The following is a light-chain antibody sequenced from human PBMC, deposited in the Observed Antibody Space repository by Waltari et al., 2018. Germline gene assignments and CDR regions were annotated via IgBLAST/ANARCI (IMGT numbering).Light chain of an antibody. CDR1: SSDVGCYHY. J-gene: IGLJ2*01. Sequence: QSALTQPPSASGSPGQSVTISCTGTSSDVGCYHYVSWYQQQPGKAPKLMSYEVSKRPSWVPDRFSGSKSGNTASLTVSGLQAEDEADYYCSSFSGTNQGAFGGGTKLTVL. V-gene: IGLV2-8*01. CDR2: EVS. CDR3: SSFSGTNQGA.